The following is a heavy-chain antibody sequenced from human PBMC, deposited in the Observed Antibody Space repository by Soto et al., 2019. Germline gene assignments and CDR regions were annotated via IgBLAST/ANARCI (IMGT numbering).Heavy chain of an antibody. CDR3: TRWNGYGDL. CDR2: VSGGSGVT. V-gene: IGHV3-23*01. D-gene: IGHD1-1*01. Sequence: EMQLLESGGGLVQPGGSLSLSCVVSGFSFSTYGVTWVRQAPGKGLEWVCGVSGGSGVTHYTDSVKGRFTISGDDSKNTVYLQMHSLRGEDTTVYYCTRWNGYGDLWGQGTLVTVSS. J-gene: IGHJ5*02. CDR1: GFSFSTYG.